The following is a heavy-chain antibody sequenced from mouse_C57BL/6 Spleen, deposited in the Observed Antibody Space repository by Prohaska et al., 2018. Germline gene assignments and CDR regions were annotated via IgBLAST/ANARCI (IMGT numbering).Heavy chain of an antibody. Sequence: PGASVKISCKASGYTFTDYYMNWVKQSHGKSLEWIGDINPNNGGTSYNQKFKGKATLTVDKSSSTDYMELRSLTSEDSAVYYCARSKTGGYVDYWGQGTTLTVSS. D-gene: IGHD2-14*01. CDR3: ARSKTGGYVDY. J-gene: IGHJ2*01. CDR2: INPNNGGT. V-gene: IGHV1-26*01. CDR1: GYTFTDYY.